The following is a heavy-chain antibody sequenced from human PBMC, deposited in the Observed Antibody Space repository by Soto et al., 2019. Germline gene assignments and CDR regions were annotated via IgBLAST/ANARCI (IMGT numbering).Heavy chain of an antibody. CDR1: GFTFSSYA. Sequence: QVQLVESGGGVVQPGRSLRLSCAASGFTFSSYAMLWVRQAPGKGLEWVAVISYDGSNKYYADSVKGRFTISRDNSKNTLYLQMNSLRAEDTAVYYCARGTVTTLYYYGMDVWGQGTTVTVSS. D-gene: IGHD4-17*01. V-gene: IGHV3-30-3*01. CDR2: ISYDGSNK. J-gene: IGHJ6*02. CDR3: ARGTVTTLYYYGMDV.